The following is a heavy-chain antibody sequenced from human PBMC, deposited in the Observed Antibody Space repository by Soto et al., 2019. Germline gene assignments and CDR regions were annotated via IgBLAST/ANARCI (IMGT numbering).Heavy chain of an antibody. Sequence: EVQLVESGGGLVKPGGSLKLSCSASGFYFIDAWMSWVRQAPGKGLEWVARIKSRGSGGTTDYAAPVKGRFTISRDDSKHVIFLQMDSLTTDDTAVYYCNWNHAIYYRMDDWGKGTTVTVSS. D-gene: IGHD1-1*01. CDR3: NWNHAIYYRMDD. J-gene: IGHJ6*04. CDR2: IKSRGSGGTT. CDR1: GFYFIDAW. V-gene: IGHV3-15*01.